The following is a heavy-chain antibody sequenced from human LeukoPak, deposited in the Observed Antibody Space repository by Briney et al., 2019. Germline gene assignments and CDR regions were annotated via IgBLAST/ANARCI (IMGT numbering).Heavy chain of an antibody. CDR3: ARVKARATMGVYFDY. Sequence: SGTLSLTCAVSGGSISSSNWWSWARPPPGKGLEWIGEIYHSGSTNYNPSLKSRVTISVDKSKNQFSLKLSSVTAADTAVYYCARVKARATMGVYFDYWGQGTLVTVSS. CDR1: GGSISSSNW. CDR2: IYHSGST. D-gene: IGHD3-16*01. V-gene: IGHV4-4*02. J-gene: IGHJ4*02.